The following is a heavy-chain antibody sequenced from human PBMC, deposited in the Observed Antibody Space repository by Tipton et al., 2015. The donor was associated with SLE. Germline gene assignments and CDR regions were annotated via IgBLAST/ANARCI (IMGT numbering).Heavy chain of an antibody. CDR3: ARGYSSSWYREFFDI. Sequence: TLSLTCTVSGGPISSSSYYWGWIRQPPGKGLEWIGSIYYSGSTYYNPSLKSRVTISVDTSKNQFSLRLRSATAADTAFYYCARGYSSSWYREFFDIWGRGTLVTVSS. J-gene: IGHJ2*01. CDR1: GGPISSSSYY. D-gene: IGHD6-13*01. CDR2: IYYSGST. V-gene: IGHV4-39*07.